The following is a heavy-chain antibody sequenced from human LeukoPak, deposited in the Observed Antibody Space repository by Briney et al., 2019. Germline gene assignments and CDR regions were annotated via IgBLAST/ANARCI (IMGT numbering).Heavy chain of an antibody. J-gene: IGHJ4*02. CDR2: IKKDGSEK. CDR1: GFTFSSYW. Sequence: GGSLRLSCAAAGFTFSSYWMSWVRQAPGKGLEWVANIKKDGSEKYYVDSVKGRFTISRDNAKNSLYLQMNSLRAEDTAVYYCARETYYGSGTFSNWGQGTLVTVSS. V-gene: IGHV3-7*01. D-gene: IGHD3-10*01. CDR3: ARETYYGSGTFSN.